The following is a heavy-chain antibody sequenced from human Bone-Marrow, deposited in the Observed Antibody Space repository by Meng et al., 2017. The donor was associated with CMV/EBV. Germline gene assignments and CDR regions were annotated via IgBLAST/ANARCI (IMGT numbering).Heavy chain of an antibody. CDR2: MNPNSGNT. CDR1: GYTFTSYD. Sequence: ASVKVSCKASGYTFTSYDINWVLQATGQGLEWMGWMNPNSGNTGYAQKFQGRVTITRNTSISTAYMELSSLRSEDTAVYYCARGDIVVVPAALRSYYYGMDVWGQGTTVTVSS. J-gene: IGHJ6*02. CDR3: ARGDIVVVPAALRSYYYGMDV. V-gene: IGHV1-8*03. D-gene: IGHD2-2*01.